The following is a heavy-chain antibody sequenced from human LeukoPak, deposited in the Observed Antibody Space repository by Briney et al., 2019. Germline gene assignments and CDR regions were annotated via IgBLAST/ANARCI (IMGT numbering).Heavy chain of an antibody. CDR1: GFSLSTRGMR. V-gene: IGHV2-70*04. Sequence: SGPTLVNPTQTLTLTCTFSGFSLSTRGMRVSWIRQPPGKALEWLARIDWNDDKFYSTSLKTRLTISKDTSKNQVVLTMTNMDPVDTATYYCARSIYYYGTSGYSSPFDSWGQGTLVTVSS. J-gene: IGHJ4*02. CDR2: IDWNDDK. CDR3: ARSIYYYGTSGYSSPFDS. D-gene: IGHD3-22*01.